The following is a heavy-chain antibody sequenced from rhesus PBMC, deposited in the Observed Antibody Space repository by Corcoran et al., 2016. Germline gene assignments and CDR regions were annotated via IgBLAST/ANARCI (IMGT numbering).Heavy chain of an antibody. CDR2: ISATDGST. Sequence: QVQLRESGPGLVKPSETLSLTCAVSGGSLKNNHWTWIRQPPGKGLEWIGYISATDGSTHHNPSLRRRITISTDTSKNQFSLKLNSLTAADTAVYYCARGLFYFDYWGQGVLVSVSS. V-gene: IGHV4-173*01. CDR3: ARGLFYFDY. J-gene: IGHJ4*01. CDR1: GGSLKNNH.